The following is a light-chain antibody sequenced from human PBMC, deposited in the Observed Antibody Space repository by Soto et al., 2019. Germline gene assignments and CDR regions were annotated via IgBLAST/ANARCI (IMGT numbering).Light chain of an antibody. J-gene: IGLJ2*01. Sequence: QLVLTQSPSASASLGASVKLTCTLSSGHRTYAIAWHQQQPEKGPRYLMNLNSDDRHTKGDGIPDRFSGSSSGTERYLTISSLQSEDEADYYCQTWGTGLLVFGGGTKLTVL. CDR1: SGHRTYA. CDR2: LNSDDRH. V-gene: IGLV4-69*01. CDR3: QTWGTGLLV.